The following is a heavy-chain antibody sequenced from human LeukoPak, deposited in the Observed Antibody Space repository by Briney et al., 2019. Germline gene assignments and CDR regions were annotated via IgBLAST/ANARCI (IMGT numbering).Heavy chain of an antibody. CDR2: ISSNGGST. CDR1: GFTFSAYT. J-gene: IGHJ4*02. Sequence: GGSLRLSCAASGFTFSAYTMHWVRQAPGKRLEYVSAISSNGGSTYYANSVKGRFTISRDNSKNTLYLQMGTLRAEDMAVYYCARWVYGSGSYYDYWGQGTLVTVSS. V-gene: IGHV3-64*01. CDR3: ARWVYGSGSYYDY. D-gene: IGHD3-10*01.